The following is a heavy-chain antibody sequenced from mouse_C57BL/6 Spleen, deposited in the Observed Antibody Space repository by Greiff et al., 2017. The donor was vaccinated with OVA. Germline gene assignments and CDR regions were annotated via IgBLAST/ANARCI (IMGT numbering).Heavy chain of an antibody. D-gene: IGHD2-2*01. J-gene: IGHJ3*01. CDR3: AREGIYGYDVWFAY. CDR1: GYTFTSYW. Sequence: VQLQQPGAELVRPGSSVKLSCKASGYTFTSYWMDWLQQRPGQGLEWIGNIYPSDSETHYNQKFKDKATMTVDKSSSTAYMQLSSLTSEDSAVYYCAREGIYGYDVWFAYWGQGTLVTVSA. CDR2: IYPSDSET. V-gene: IGHV1-61*01.